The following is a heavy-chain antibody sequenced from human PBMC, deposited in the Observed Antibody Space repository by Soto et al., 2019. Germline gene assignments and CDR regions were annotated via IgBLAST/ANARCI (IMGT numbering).Heavy chain of an antibody. CDR2: IYYSGST. V-gene: IGHV4-39*01. J-gene: IGHJ4*02. CDR3: AGHLFNWNVKVDY. Sequence: SETLSLTCTVSGGSISSSSRYWGWIRQPPGKGLEWIGSIYYSGSTYFNTSLKSRVTISVDTSKNHFSLTLSSVTAADTAVYYCAGHLFNWNVKVDYWGQGALVTVSS. CDR1: GGSISSSSRY. D-gene: IGHD1-1*01.